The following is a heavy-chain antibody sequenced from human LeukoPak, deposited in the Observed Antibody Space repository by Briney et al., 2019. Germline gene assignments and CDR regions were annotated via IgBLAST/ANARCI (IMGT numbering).Heavy chain of an antibody. D-gene: IGHD4-17*01. CDR3: ARVATVTRVGYFQH. CDR1: GFTFSSYW. Sequence: GGSLRLSCAASGFTFSSYWMHWVRHAPGKGLVWVSRINSDGSSTSYADSVKGRFTISRDNAKNTLYLQMNSLRAEDTAVYYCARVATVTRVGYFQHRGQGTLVTVSS. J-gene: IGHJ1*01. V-gene: IGHV3-74*01. CDR2: INSDGSST.